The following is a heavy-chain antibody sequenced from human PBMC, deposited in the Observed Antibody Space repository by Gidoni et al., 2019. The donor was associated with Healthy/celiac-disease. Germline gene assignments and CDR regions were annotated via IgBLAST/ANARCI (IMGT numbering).Heavy chain of an antibody. J-gene: IGHJ4*02. CDR2: INPNSGGT. CDR1: RSTFPGHY. V-gene: IGHV1-2*02. CDR3: ARAKGDYYGSGSYYMGY. D-gene: IGHD3-10*01. Sequence: QVQLVQSGAELKKPGASVKVSCKASRSTFPGHYMHWVRQAPGQGLEWMGWINPNSGGTNYAQKFQGRVTMTRDTSISTAYMELSRLRSDDTAVYYCARAKGDYYGSGSYYMGYWGQGTLVTVSS.